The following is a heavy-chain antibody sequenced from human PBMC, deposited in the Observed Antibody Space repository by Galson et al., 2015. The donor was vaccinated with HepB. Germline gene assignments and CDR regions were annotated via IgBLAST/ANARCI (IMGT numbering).Heavy chain of an antibody. CDR2: INAGNGNT. V-gene: IGHV1-3*01. J-gene: IGHJ4*02. CDR3: VRGHTITFGGVFVVPVYFDC. Sequence: SVKVSCKASGYTFTGYAIHWVRQAPGQGLEWLGWINAGNGNTKLAQKFQDRVTITSDTSASTAYMDLSNLRSEDTAVYSCVRGHTITFGGVFVVPVYFDCWGQGTLVTVSS. D-gene: IGHD3-16*02. CDR1: GYTFTGYA.